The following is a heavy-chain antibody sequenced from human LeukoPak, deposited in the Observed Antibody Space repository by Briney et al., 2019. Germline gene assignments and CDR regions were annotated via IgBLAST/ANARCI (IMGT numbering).Heavy chain of an antibody. J-gene: IGHJ5*01. CDR3: ARERESDHYDGSGYYNALNWFDS. CDR2: INPNTGDT. CDR1: GYTLTGYY. D-gene: IGHD3-22*01. V-gene: IGHV1-2*06. Sequence: ASGKVSCKATGYTLTGYYIYWVRQAAGQRLEWMGRINPNTGDTRYAQNFQGRVTLTRDMSVTTAYMELSSLRSDDAAVYFCARERESDHYDGSGYYNALNWFDSWGQGTLVTVSS.